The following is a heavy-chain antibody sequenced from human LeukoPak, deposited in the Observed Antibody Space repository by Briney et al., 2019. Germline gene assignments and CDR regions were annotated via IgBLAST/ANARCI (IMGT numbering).Heavy chain of an antibody. J-gene: IGHJ4*02. Sequence: VSVKVSCKASGYTFTGYYMHWVRQAPGQGLEWMGWINPNSGGTNYAQKFQGRVTMTRDTSISTAYMELSRLRSDDTAVYYCARARPRGTALDYWGQGTLVTVSS. CDR1: GYTFTGYY. D-gene: IGHD6-13*01. CDR3: ARARPRGTALDY. V-gene: IGHV1-2*02. CDR2: INPNSGGT.